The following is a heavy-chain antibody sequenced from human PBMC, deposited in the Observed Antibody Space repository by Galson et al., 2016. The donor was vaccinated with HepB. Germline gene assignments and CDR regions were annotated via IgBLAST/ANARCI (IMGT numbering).Heavy chain of an antibody. D-gene: IGHD1-1*01. CDR1: EYTFTSYD. CDR2: INPNSGNT. Sequence: SVKVSCKASEYTFTSYDINWVRQATGQGLEWTGWINPNSGNTGYAQKFQGRVTMTRNTSITTAYMELSSLRSEDTAVYYCARGHWNLQPGDYWGQGTLVTVSS. V-gene: IGHV1-8*01. J-gene: IGHJ4*02. CDR3: ARGHWNLQPGDY.